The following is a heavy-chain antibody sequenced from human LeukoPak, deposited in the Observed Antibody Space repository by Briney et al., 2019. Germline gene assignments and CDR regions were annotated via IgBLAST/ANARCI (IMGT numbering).Heavy chain of an antibody. CDR1: GFIFSSYG. CDR3: AKDPRSSTRTYFDY. V-gene: IGHV3-30*18. J-gene: IGHJ4*02. CDR2: ISYDGSNK. D-gene: IGHD2-2*01. Sequence: PGGSLRLSCAASGFIFSSYGMHGVRQAPGKGLEWVAVISYDGSNKYYADSVKGRFTISRDNSKNTLNLQMNSLRVEDTAVYYCAKDPRSSTRTYFDYWGQGTLVTVSS.